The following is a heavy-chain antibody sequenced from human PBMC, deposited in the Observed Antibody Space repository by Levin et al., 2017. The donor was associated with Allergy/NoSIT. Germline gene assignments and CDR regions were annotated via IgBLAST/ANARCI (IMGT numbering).Heavy chain of an antibody. CDR3: ARVQLSSTTQTFDY. CDR1: GGSISSGGYY. J-gene: IGHJ4*02. V-gene: IGHV4-31*03. D-gene: IGHD1-14*01. CDR2: IYYSGST. Sequence: SQTLSLTCTVSGGSISSGGYYWSWIRQHPGKGLEWIGYIYYSGSTYYNPSLKSRVTISVDTSKNQFSLKLSSVTAADTAVYYCARVQLSSTTQTFDYWGQGTLVTVSS.